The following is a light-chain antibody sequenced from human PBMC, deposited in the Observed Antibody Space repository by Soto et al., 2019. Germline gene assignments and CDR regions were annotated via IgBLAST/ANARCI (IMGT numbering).Light chain of an antibody. CDR3: QQSYSAPRT. CDR2: AAS. CDR1: QTVRRY. Sequence: DTQMTQSPSSLSASVGDRVTITCRASQTVRRYLNWYQQKPGKAPTLLIYAASTLESAVPPRFSGAGSETEFTLTINSLQPEDFATYYCQQSYSAPRTFGQGTKVDIK. V-gene: IGKV1-39*01. J-gene: IGKJ1*01.